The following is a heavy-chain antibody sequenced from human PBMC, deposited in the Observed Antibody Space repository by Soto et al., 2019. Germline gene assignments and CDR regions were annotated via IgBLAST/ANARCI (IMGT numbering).Heavy chain of an antibody. CDR2: IYASGSP. Sequence: SATLSLTCTISGGSVSVYYWSWIRQSTGQGLEWIGYIYASGSPYYNPSLRSRVTISADTSKNQISLKLTSPTAADTAVYYCARGVGSSPPQYWGRGTLVTVSS. J-gene: IGHJ4*02. CDR1: GGSVSVYY. CDR3: ARGVGSSPPQY. V-gene: IGHV4-59*02. D-gene: IGHD1-26*01.